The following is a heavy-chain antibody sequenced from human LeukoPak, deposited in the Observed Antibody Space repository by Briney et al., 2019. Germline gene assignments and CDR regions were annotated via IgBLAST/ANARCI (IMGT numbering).Heavy chain of an antibody. CDR1: GYTFTSYG. J-gene: IGHJ1*01. V-gene: IGHV1-18*01. CDR2: XXXXXGNT. CDR3: ARDPGAAAGAKTEPEYFQH. Sequence: GASVKVSCKASGYTFTSYGISWVRQAPGQGLEWMGXXXXXXGNTNYAQKLQGRVTMTTDTSTSTAYMELRSLRSDDTAVYYCARDPGAAAGAKTEPEYFQHWGQGTLVTVSS. D-gene: IGHD6-13*01.